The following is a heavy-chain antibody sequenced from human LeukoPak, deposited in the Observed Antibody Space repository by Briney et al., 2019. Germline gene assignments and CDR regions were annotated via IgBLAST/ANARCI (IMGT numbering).Heavy chain of an antibody. Sequence: SETLSLTCAVYGGSFSGYYWSWIRQPPGKGLEWIGEINHSGSTNYNPSLKSRVTISVDTSKNQFSLKLSSVTAADTAVYYCARWKSSYNFQHWGQGTLVTVSS. V-gene: IGHV4-34*01. D-gene: IGHD1-1*01. J-gene: IGHJ1*01. CDR2: INHSGST. CDR1: GGSFSGYY. CDR3: ARWKSSYNFQH.